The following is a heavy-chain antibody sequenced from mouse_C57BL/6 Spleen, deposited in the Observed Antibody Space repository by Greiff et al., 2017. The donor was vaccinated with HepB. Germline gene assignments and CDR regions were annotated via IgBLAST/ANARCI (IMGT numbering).Heavy chain of an antibody. Sequence: EVQLQQSGPELVKPGASVKISCKASGYTFTDYYMNWVKQSHGKSLEWIGDINPNNGGTSYNQKFKGKATLTVDKSYSTAYMELRSLTSEDSAVYYCSRSSCYGSSPWYFDVWGTGTTVTVSS. CDR3: SRSSCYGSSPWYFDV. D-gene: IGHD1-1*01. V-gene: IGHV1-26*01. CDR1: GYTFTDYY. CDR2: INPNNGGT. J-gene: IGHJ1*03.